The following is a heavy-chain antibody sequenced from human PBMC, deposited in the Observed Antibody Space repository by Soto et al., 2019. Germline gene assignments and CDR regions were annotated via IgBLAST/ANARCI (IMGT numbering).Heavy chain of an antibody. CDR3: VRGKCATTSCYLVDY. V-gene: IGHV1-2*02. CDR1: GYTLTACY. D-gene: IGHD2-2*01. J-gene: IGHJ4*02. Sequence: ASVKVSFKASGYTLTACYLHWVRQAPGQGLEWMGCINPNSATTKYVGKFQGRVTMTTDTSTRTAYMELRSLRSDDTAVYYCVRGKCATTSCYLVDYWGQGTLVTVSS. CDR2: INPNSATT.